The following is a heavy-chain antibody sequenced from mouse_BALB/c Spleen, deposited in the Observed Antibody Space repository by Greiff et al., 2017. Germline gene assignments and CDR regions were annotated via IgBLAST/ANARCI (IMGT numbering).Heavy chain of an antibody. CDR1: GYTFTDYA. V-gene: IGHV1S137*01. J-gene: IGHJ3*01. Sequence: QVQLQQSGAELVRPGVSVKISCKGSGYTFTDYAMHWVKQSHAKSLEWIGVISTYYGDASYNQKFKGKATMTVDKSSSTAYMELARLTSEDSAIYYCARNYGSSQAWFAYWGQGTLVTVSA. CDR3: ARNYGSSQAWFAY. D-gene: IGHD1-1*01. CDR2: ISTYYGDA.